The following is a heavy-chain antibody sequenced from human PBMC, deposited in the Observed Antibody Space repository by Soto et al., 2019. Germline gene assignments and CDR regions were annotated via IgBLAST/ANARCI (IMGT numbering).Heavy chain of an antibody. CDR3: ARRALQQLVSMLDY. J-gene: IGHJ4*02. V-gene: IGHV3-21*01. CDR2: ISSSSSYI. CDR1: GFTFSSYS. D-gene: IGHD6-13*01. Sequence: EVQLVESGGGLVEPGGSLRLSCAASGFTFSSYSMNWVRQAPGKGLEWVSSISSSSSYIYYADSVKGRFTISRDNAKNSLYLQMNSLRAEDTAVYYCARRALQQLVSMLDYWGQGTLVTVSS.